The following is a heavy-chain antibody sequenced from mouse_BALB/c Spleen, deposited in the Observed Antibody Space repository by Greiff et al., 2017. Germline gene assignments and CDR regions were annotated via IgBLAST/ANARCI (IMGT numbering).Heavy chain of an antibody. CDR3: ARHEGGNFDY. J-gene: IGHJ2*01. V-gene: IGHV5-6-2*01. D-gene: IGHD1-1*02. CDR2: INSNGGST. CDR1: GFTFSSYY. Sequence: EVKLVESGGGLVKLGGSLKLSCAASGFTFSSYYMSWVRQTPEKRLELVAAINSNGGSTYYPDTVKGRFTISRDNAKNTLYLQMSSLKSEDTALYYCARHEGGNFDYWGQGTTLTVSS.